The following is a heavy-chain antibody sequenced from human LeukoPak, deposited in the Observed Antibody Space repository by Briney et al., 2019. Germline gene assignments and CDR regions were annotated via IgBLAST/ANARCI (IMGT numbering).Heavy chain of an antibody. Sequence: SVKVSCKAFGGTFSSYAISWVRQAPGQGLEWMGGIIPIFGTANYAQKFQGRVTITADKSTSTAYMELSSLRSEDTAVYYCARETVSSGYGMDVWGKGTTVTVSS. CDR2: IIPIFGTA. CDR3: ARETVSSGYGMDV. D-gene: IGHD6-19*01. J-gene: IGHJ6*04. CDR1: GGTFSSYA. V-gene: IGHV1-69*06.